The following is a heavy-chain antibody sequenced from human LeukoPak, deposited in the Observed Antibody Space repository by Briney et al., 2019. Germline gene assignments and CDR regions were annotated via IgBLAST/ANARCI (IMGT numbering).Heavy chain of an antibody. V-gene: IGHV3-23*01. J-gene: IGHJ6*01. D-gene: IGHD1-26*01. CDR2: IRPSGGDT. Sequence: GGSLRLSCAASGFSFTTYAMTWVRQAPGKGLEWVSSIRPSGGDTFYADSVRGRFTISRDDSKNTLYLQMDSLRAEDTAIYYCAKMKGHPLPKYYMDVWGQGTTVTVSS. CDR1: GFSFTTYA. CDR3: AKMKGHPLPKYYMDV.